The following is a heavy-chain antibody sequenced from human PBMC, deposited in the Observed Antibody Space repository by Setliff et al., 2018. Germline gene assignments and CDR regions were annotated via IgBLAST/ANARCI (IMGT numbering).Heavy chain of an antibody. V-gene: IGHV1-69*13. CDR1: GDTLSTYA. J-gene: IGHJ4*02. Sequence: SVTVSCKASGDTLSTYAFNWVRQAPGHGLEWVGMIIPIFPTPHYPQKFQDRVTITADVSARTATLELSSLTSEGTAVYYCARDSRLGFYYFDFWGRGTLVTVSS. CDR3: ARDSRLGFYYFDF. D-gene: IGHD7-27*01. CDR2: IIPIFPTP.